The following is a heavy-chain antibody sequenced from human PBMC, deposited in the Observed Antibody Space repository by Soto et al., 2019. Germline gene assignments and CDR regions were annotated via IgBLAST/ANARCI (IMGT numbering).Heavy chain of an antibody. Sequence: EVQLVESGGTLVQPGGSLRLSCEASGFTFNTYWMHWVRQPPGKGLVWVSRINSDGTKTTYADSVKGRFTISRDNAKNTVYLQMNSLRAEDTAVYYCATVATNSYDWLDPWGQGTLVTVSS. D-gene: IGHD5-12*01. J-gene: IGHJ5*02. CDR2: INSDGTKT. V-gene: IGHV3-74*01. CDR3: ATVATNSYDWLDP. CDR1: GFTFNTYW.